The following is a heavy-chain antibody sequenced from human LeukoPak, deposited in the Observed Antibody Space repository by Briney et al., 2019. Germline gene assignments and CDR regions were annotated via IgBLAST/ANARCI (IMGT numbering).Heavy chain of an antibody. V-gene: IGHV3-21*01. J-gene: IGHJ5*02. D-gene: IGHD6-25*01. CDR2: ISSSSSYI. Sequence: GGSLRLSCAASGSTFSSYSMNWVRQAPGKGLEWVSSISSSSSYIYYADSVKGRFTISRDNAKNSLYLQMNSLRAEGTAVYYCARVISPAWFDPWGQGTLVTVSS. CDR1: GSTFSSYS. CDR3: ARVISPAWFDP.